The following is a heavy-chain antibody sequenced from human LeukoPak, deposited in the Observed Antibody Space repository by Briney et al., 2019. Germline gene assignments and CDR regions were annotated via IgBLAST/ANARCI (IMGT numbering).Heavy chain of an antibody. Sequence: GGSLRLSCAASGFTFRSYGMHWVRQAPGKGLEWVAFIRYDGTNKYQADSVKGRFTISRDNSKNTLYLQMNSLRAEDTAVYYCAKDRGLCSSTSCPSAPHYWGQGTLVTVSS. D-gene: IGHD2-2*01. CDR2: IRYDGTNK. J-gene: IGHJ4*02. V-gene: IGHV3-30*02. CDR3: AKDRGLCSSTSCPSAPHY. CDR1: GFTFRSYG.